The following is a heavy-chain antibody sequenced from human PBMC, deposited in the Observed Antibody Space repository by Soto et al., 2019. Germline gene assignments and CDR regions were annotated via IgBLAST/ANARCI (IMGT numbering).Heavy chain of an antibody. CDR2: IGVTEGST. V-gene: IGHV3-23*01. CDR3: AKVMYTWNDVAAFDS. Sequence: LRLSCEASRFTFRNFAMIWVRHSPGKGLEWISTIGVTEGSTYYTDSVRGRFTISRDNSKNTLYLQMNSLRVEDTALYYCAKVMYTWNDVAAFDSWGQGTLVTVSS. J-gene: IGHJ4*02. CDR1: RFTFRNFA. D-gene: IGHD1-1*01.